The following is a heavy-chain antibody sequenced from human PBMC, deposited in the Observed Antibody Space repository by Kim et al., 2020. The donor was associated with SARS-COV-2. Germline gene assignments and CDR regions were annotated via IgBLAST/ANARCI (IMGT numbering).Heavy chain of an antibody. J-gene: IGHJ6*02. CDR3: VTPDYGDHYGPSYYYYGMDV. V-gene: IGHV1-46*01. CDR1: GYTFTSYY. CDR2: INPSGGST. D-gene: IGHD4-17*01. Sequence: ASVKVSCKASGYTFTSYYMHWVRQAPGQGLEWMGIINPSGGSTSYAQKFQGRVTMTRDTSTSTVYMELSSLRSEDTAVYYCVTPDYGDHYGPSYYYYGMDVWGQGTTVTVSS.